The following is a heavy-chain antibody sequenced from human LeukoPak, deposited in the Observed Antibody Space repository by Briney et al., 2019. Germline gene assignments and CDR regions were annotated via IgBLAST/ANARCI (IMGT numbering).Heavy chain of an antibody. CDR3: ARRTRELLPWFDP. V-gene: IGHV4-39*01. CDR1: GGSISSSSYY. D-gene: IGHD1-26*01. J-gene: IGHJ5*02. CDR2: IYYSGST. Sequence: PSETLSLTCTGSGGSISSSSYYWGWIRQPPGKGLEWIGSIYYSGSTYYNPSLKSRVTISVDTSKNQFSLKLSSVTAADTAVYYCARRTRELLPWFDPWGQGTLVTVSS.